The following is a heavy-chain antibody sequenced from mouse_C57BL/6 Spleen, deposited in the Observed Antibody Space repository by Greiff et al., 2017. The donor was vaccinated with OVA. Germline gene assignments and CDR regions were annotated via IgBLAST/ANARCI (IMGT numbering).Heavy chain of an antibody. V-gene: IGHV8-8*01. Sequence: QVTLKVSGPGILQPSQTLSLTCSFSGFSLSTFGMGVGWIRQPSGKGLEWLAHIWWDDDKYYNPALKSRLTISKDTSKNQVFLKIANVDTADTATYYCALIGDYYGSLYWYFDVWGTGTTVTVSS. J-gene: IGHJ1*03. D-gene: IGHD1-1*01. CDR1: GFSLSTFGMG. CDR3: ALIGDYYGSLYWYFDV. CDR2: IWWDDDK.